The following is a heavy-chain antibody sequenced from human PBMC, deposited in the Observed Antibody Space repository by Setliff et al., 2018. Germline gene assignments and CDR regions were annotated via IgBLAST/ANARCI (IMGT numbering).Heavy chain of an antibody. J-gene: IGHJ4*02. CDR1: GDSISRAMYY. CDR2: IYTDGST. D-gene: IGHD5-12*01. CDR3: ARGGTFRYFDY. V-gene: IGHV4-61*02. Sequence: SETLSLTCTVSGDSISRAMYYWSWLRQSAGKGLECIGRIYTDGSTKYNPSLNSRVTLLIDTAKNQISLRLSSVTAADTAVYFCARGGTFRYFDYWGQGTPVTVSS.